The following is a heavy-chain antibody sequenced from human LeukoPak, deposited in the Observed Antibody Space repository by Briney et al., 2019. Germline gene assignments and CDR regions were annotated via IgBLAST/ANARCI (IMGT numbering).Heavy chain of an antibody. CDR1: GYTFTSYG. CDR3: ARLYYDSSGYYPMNWFDP. J-gene: IGHJ5*02. Sequence: APVKVSCKASGYTFTSYGISWVRQASGQGLEWMGWISAYNGNTNYAQKLQGRVTMTTDTSTSTAYMELRSLRSDDTAVYYCARLYYDSSGYYPMNWFDPWGQGTLVTVSS. CDR2: ISAYNGNT. V-gene: IGHV1-18*01. D-gene: IGHD3-22*01.